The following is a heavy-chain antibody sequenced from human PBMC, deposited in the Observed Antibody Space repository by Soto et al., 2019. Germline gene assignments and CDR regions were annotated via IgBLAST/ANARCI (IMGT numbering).Heavy chain of an antibody. Sequence: EVQLAESGGGVAQLGGSLRLSCAASGFTLSGYVMDWVRQAPGKGLEYVSGISSNGVGTYYANSVQGRFTISRDNSKNTVYLQMGSLRPEDMAVYYCARRSRPDFYYMDVWGKETTVTVSS. CDR3: ARRSRPDFYYMDV. CDR1: GFTLSGYV. J-gene: IGHJ6*03. V-gene: IGHV3-64*01. D-gene: IGHD6-6*01. CDR2: ISSNGVGT.